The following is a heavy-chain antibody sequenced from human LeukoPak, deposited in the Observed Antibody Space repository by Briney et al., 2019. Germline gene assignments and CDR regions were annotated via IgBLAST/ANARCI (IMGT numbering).Heavy chain of an antibody. D-gene: IGHD2-2*01. Sequence: GGSLRLSCAASGFTFSSYAMSWVRQAPGKGLEWASAISSSSSTIYYADSVKGRFTISRDNAKNSLYLQMNSLRAEDTAVYYCARLYCSSTSCAYYFDYWGQGTLVTVSS. J-gene: IGHJ4*02. CDR3: ARLYCSSTSCAYYFDY. CDR1: GFTFSSYA. CDR2: ISSSSSTI. V-gene: IGHV3-48*04.